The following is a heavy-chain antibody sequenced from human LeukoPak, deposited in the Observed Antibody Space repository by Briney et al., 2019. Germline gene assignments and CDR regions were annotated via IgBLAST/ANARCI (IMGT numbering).Heavy chain of an antibody. Sequence: SETLSLTCAVSGGSISSSNWWSWVRQPPGKGLEWIGEIYHSGSTNYSPSLKSRVTISLDTSKNQFSLKLTSVTAADTAVYYCARDRGVTSYFYYGLDVWGQGTTVTVSS. CDR3: ARDRGVTSYFYYGLDV. CDR2: IYHSGST. CDR1: GGSISSSNW. D-gene: IGHD4-17*01. J-gene: IGHJ6*02. V-gene: IGHV4-4*02.